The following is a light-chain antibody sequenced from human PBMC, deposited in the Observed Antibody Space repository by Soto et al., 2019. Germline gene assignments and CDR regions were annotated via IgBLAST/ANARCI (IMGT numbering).Light chain of an antibody. CDR1: QSVSSSY. CDR2: GAS. Sequence: ETVLTQSPGTLSLSPGERDTLSCRASQSVSSSYLAWYQQNPGQAPRLLIYGASSRATGIPDRFSGSGSGTDFTIHISRLEPEAFSVYYCQQYGSLSQTFGQETKVEIK. V-gene: IGKV3-20*01. J-gene: IGKJ1*01. CDR3: QQYGSLSQT.